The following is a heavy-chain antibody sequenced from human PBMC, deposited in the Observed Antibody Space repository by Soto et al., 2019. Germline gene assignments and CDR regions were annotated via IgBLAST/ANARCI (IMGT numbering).Heavy chain of an antibody. D-gene: IGHD5-18*01. V-gene: IGHV3-30-3*01. CDR3: ARVGVDTAMAYLDY. CDR1: GFTFSSYA. CDR2: ISYDGSNK. J-gene: IGHJ4*02. Sequence: HPGGSLRLSCAASGFTFSSYAMHWVRQAPGKGLEWVAVISYDGSNKYYADSVKGRFTISRDNSKNTLYLQMNSLRAEDTAVYYCARVGVDTAMAYLDYWGQGTLVTVSS.